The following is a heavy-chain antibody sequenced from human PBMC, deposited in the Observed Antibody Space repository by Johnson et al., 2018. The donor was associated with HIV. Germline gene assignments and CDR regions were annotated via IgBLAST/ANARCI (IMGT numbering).Heavy chain of an antibody. V-gene: IGHV3-30*02. CDR3: AKDQERLLWFGTGGI. Sequence: VQVVESGGRVVQPGGSLRLSCAASGFTFSNYGMHWVRQTPGKGLEWVAFIRYDGSNKYYADSVKGRFTISRDNSKNTLYLQMNSLRAEDTAVYYCAKDQERLLWFGTGGIWGQGTMVTVSS. D-gene: IGHD3-10*01. CDR2: IRYDGSNK. J-gene: IGHJ3*02. CDR1: GFTFSNYG.